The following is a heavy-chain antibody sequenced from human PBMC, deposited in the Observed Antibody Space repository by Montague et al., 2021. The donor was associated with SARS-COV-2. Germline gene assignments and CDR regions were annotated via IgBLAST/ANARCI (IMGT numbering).Heavy chain of an antibody. D-gene: IGHD3-16*01. J-gene: IGHJ2*01. CDR2: IDWDDDE. Sequence: PALVKLTQTLTLTCTLSGLSVSTSGMCVGWIRQPPGKALEWLALIDWDDDEYYRPSLKTRLTIFKDTSKNQVVITMTYMDPADTATFFWPRNFPPSHVGGGPDWFLDVWGRGTLVTVSS. CDR1: GLSVSTSGMC. V-gene: IGHV2-70*01. CDR3: PRNFPPSHVGGGPDWFLDV.